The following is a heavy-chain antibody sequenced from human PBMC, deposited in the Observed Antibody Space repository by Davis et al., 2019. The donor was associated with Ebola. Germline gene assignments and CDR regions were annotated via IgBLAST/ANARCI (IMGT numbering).Heavy chain of an antibody. J-gene: IGHJ6*04. CDR2: INAGNGNT. V-gene: IGHV1-3*01. D-gene: IGHD2-15*01. CDR3: ARDLGYCRGGTCSLNYYYGMDV. CDR1: RYTFTTYA. Sequence: SVKVSCKTSRYTFTTYAIHWVRQAPGQRLEWMGWINAGNGNTKYSQKFQGRVTITRDTSASTAYMELSSLRSEDTAVYYCARDLGYCRGGTCSLNYYYGMDVWGTGTTVTVSS.